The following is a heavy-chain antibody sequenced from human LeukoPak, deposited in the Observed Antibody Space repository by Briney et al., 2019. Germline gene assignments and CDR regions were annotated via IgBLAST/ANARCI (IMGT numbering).Heavy chain of an antibody. CDR1: GDSISSGGFY. D-gene: IGHD6-13*01. CDR2: IYYTGST. J-gene: IGHJ5*02. V-gene: IGHV4-31*03. Sequence: PSEILSLTCIVSGDSISSGGFYWGWIRQHPGKGLEWIGHIYYTGSTYYNPSLESRLTMSVDTSKNQFSLRLRSVTAADTAVYYCARGSSSYYNWLDPWGQGTLVAVSS. CDR3: ARGSSSYYNWLDP.